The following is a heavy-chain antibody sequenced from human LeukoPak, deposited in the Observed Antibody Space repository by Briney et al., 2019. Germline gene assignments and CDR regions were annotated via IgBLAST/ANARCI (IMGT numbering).Heavy chain of an antibody. Sequence: GGSLRLSCAASGFTFSSYGMHWVRQAPGKGLEWVAVIWYDGSNKYYADSVKGRFTISRDNSKNTLYLQMNSLRAEDTAVYYCAREEYSHAPGRYYYYGMDVWGQGTTVTVSS. CDR1: GFTFSSYG. V-gene: IGHV3-33*01. D-gene: IGHD5-18*01. J-gene: IGHJ6*02. CDR2: IWYDGSNK. CDR3: AREEYSHAPGRYYYYGMDV.